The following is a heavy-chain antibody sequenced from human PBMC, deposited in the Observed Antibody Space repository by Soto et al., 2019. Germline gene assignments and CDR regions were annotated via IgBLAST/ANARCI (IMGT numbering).Heavy chain of an antibody. CDR2: ISYSGST. CDR3: ARDGVAVTTGISGY. D-gene: IGHD4-4*01. Sequence: SETLSLTCTVSGGSISSSSYHWGWIRQPPGKGLEWIGSISYSGSTYYNPSLWGRVTISVDTSKNQFSLRLTSVTAADTAVYYCARDGVAVTTGISGYWGQGTLVTV. CDR1: GGSISSSSYH. V-gene: IGHV4-39*07. J-gene: IGHJ4*02.